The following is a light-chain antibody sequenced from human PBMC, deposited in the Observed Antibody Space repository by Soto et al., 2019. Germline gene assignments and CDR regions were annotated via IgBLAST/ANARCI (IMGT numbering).Light chain of an antibody. CDR2: DAF. J-gene: IGKJ5*01. Sequence: DMQMTQSPASLSASVGDRVTITCQASREISNYVNWYQQKPGKAPTLLIYDAFNLQKGVTARFSGSGSGTYFTFTISSLQPEDIATYYCQQYDHLPVTFGQGTRLEIK. CDR3: QQYDHLPVT. V-gene: IGKV1-33*01. CDR1: REISNY.